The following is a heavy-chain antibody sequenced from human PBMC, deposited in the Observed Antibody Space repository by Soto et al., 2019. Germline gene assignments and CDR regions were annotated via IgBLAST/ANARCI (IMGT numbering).Heavy chain of an antibody. CDR2: MNPNSGNT. CDR1: GYTFTRYD. V-gene: IGHV1-8*01. D-gene: IGHD3-10*01. J-gene: IGHJ6*03. CDR3: ARGGTEGSGSYYPHPYYYYMDV. Sequence: ASVKVSCKASGYTFTRYDINWVRQATGQGLEWMGWMNPNSGNTGYAQKFQGRVTMTRNTSISTAYMELSSLRSEDTAVYYCARGGTEGSGSYYPHPYYYYMDVWGKGTTVTVSS.